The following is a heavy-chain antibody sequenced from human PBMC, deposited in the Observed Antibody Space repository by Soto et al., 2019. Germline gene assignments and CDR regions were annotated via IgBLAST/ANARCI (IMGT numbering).Heavy chain of an antibody. V-gene: IGHV1-3*01. CDR3: AQGSIAVAGSRRRSFDY. D-gene: IGHD6-19*01. J-gene: IGHJ4*02. CDR1: GYTFTSYA. CDR2: INAGNGNT. Sequence: QVQLVQSGAEVKKPGASVKVSCKASGYTFTSYAMHWVRQAPGQRLEWMGWINAGNGNTKYSQKFQGRVTITRNTTATTDYMELRNLGIEHTAGYSWAQGSIAVAGSRRRSFDYWGQGTLVTVSS.